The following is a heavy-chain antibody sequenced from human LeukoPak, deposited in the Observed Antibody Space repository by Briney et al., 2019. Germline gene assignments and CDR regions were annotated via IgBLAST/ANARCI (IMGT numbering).Heavy chain of an antibody. Sequence: SGPTLVNPTQTLTLTCTFSGFSLSTSGVGVGWIRQPPGKALEWLALIYWNDDKRYSPSLKSRLTITKDTSKNQVVLTMTNMDPVDTATYYCAHRHATNYYDSSGPPFDYWGQGTLVTVSS. CDR1: GFSLSTSGVG. CDR3: AHRHATNYYDSSGPPFDY. D-gene: IGHD3-22*01. J-gene: IGHJ4*02. CDR2: IYWNDDK. V-gene: IGHV2-5*01.